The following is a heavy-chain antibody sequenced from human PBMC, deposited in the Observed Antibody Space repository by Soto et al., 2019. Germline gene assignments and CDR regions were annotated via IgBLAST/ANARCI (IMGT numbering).Heavy chain of an antibody. CDR2: ISTYNGNT. CDR1: GYTFDRYG. Sequence: QVQLVQSGAEVKKPGASVKVSCKASGYTFDRYGISWVRQAPGQGLEWMGWISTYNGNTNYAQKLQGRVTMTIDTFTSTAYMELRSLTSDDTAVYYCAREGYCSSGSCALYSHEYFGMDVWGQGTTVTVSS. CDR3: AREGYCSSGSCALYSHEYFGMDV. D-gene: IGHD2-15*01. J-gene: IGHJ6*02. V-gene: IGHV1-18*01.